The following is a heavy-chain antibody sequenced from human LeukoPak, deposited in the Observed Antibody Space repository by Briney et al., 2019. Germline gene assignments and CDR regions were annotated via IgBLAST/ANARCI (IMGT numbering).Heavy chain of an antibody. CDR1: GTSFSSYY. Sequence: SETLSLTCAVSGTSFSSYYWSWIRQSPEKGLEWIGEINHSGYTNNNPSLRSRVTMSVDTANNRFSLSLSSVTAADTAVYFCARMTTGHDYWGQGILVTVSS. V-gene: IGHV4-34*01. D-gene: IGHD4-17*01. CDR3: ARMTTGHDY. CDR2: INHSGYT. J-gene: IGHJ4*02.